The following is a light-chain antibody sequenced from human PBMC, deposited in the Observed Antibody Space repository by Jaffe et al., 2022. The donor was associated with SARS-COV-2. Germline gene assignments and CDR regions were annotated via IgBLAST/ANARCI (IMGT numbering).Light chain of an antibody. CDR2: KDT. CDR1: VVAKKY. V-gene: IGLV3-27*01. J-gene: IGLJ3*02. CDR3: YSTADNDWV. Sequence: SYELTQPSSVSVSPGQTAKITCSGNVVAKKYFRWFQQKPGQAPVLVIYKDTERPLGIPERFSGSSSGTTVTLTISGAQVEDEADYYCYSTADNDWVFGGGTKLTVL.